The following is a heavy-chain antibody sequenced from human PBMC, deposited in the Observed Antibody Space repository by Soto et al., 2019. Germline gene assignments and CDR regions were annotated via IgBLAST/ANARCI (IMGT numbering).Heavy chain of an antibody. D-gene: IGHD2-15*01. CDR1: GGSISSSSYY. Sequence: QLQLQESGPGLVKPSETLSLTCTVSGGSISSSSYYWGWIRQPPGKGLEWIGSIYYSGSTYYNPSLKSRVTISVDTSKNQVSLKLSSVTAADTAVYYCATRPYYCSGGSYYSDWFDPWGQGTLVTVSS. CDR3: ATRPYYCSGGSYYSDWFDP. CDR2: IYYSGST. V-gene: IGHV4-39*01. J-gene: IGHJ5*02.